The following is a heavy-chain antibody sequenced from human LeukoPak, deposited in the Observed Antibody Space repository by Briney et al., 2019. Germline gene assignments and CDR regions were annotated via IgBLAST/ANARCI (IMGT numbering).Heavy chain of an antibody. J-gene: IGHJ4*02. V-gene: IGHV3-48*03. CDR3: ARVSYYDFWSGYSLDY. D-gene: IGHD3-3*01. CDR1: GFTFCSYE. Sequence: QAGGSLRLSCAASGFTFCSYEMNWVRQAPGKGLEWVSYISSSGSTIYYADSVKGRFTISRDNAKNSLYLQMNSLRAEDTAVYYCARVSYYDFWSGYSLDYWGQGTLVTVSS. CDR2: ISSSGSTI.